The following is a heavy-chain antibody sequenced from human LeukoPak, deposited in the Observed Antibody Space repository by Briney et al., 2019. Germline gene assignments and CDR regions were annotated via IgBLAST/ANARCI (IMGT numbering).Heavy chain of an antibody. CDR3: ARSLPDLEWLTHFDY. J-gene: IGHJ4*02. CDR1: GYTFTSYY. CDR2: INPSGGST. V-gene: IGHV1-46*01. Sequence: ASVKVSCKASGYTFTSYYMHWVRQAPGQGLEWMGIINPSGGSTSYAQKFQGRVTMTRDTSTSTVYMELSSLRSEDTAVYYCARSLPDLEWLTHFDYWGQGTLVTVSS. D-gene: IGHD3-3*01.